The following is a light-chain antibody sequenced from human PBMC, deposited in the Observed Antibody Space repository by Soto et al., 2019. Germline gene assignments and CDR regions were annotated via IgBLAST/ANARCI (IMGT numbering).Light chain of an antibody. V-gene: IGLV1-44*01. J-gene: IGLJ2*01. CDR2: SHN. CDR1: SSNIGSNM. CDR3: AAWDDSLNGVV. Sequence: QSVLTQPPSASGTPGQRVTISCSGSSSNIGSNMVNWYQQLPGTAPKLLIYSHNQRPSGVPDRFSGSKSGTSASLAICGLQSEDEADYYCAAWDDSLNGVVFGGGTKLTVL.